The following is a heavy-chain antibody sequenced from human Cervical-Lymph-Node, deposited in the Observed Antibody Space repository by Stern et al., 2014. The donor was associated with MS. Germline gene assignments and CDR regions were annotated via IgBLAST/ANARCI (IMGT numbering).Heavy chain of an antibody. V-gene: IGHV1-69*01. CDR3: ARGELKEGLVRGMDV. CDR2: IIPIFGAA. CDR1: GGTFSSYA. Sequence: VQLVESGAEVKKPGSSVTVSCTASGGTFSSYAISWVRQAPGQGLEWMGGIIPIFGAANYAQKFQGRVTITADESTSTAYMELSSLRSEDTAVYYCARGELKEGLVRGMDVWGQGTTVTVSS. J-gene: IGHJ6*02. D-gene: IGHD1-26*01.